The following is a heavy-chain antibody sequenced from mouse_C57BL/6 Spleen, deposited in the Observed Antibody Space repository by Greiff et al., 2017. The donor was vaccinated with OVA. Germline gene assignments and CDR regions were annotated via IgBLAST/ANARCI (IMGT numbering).Heavy chain of an antibody. J-gene: IGHJ4*01. CDR3: ARKFTTVGGYYAMDY. Sequence: EVQRVESGGGLVKPGGSLKLSCAASGFTFSDYGMHWVRQAPEKGLEWVAYISSGSSTIYYADTVTGRFTISRDNAKNTLFLQMTSLRSEDTAMYYCARKFTTVGGYYAMDYWGQGTSVTVSS. D-gene: IGHD1-1*01. V-gene: IGHV5-17*01. CDR2: ISSGSSTI. CDR1: GFTFSDYG.